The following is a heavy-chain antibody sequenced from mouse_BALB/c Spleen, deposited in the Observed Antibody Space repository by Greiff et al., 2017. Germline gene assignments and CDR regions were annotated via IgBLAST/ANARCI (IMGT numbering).Heavy chain of an antibody. V-gene: IGHV1S81*02. D-gene: IGHD2-1*01. CDR1: GYTFTSYW. Sequence: QVQLQQSGAELVKPGASVKLSCKASGYTFTSYWMHWVKQRPGQGLEWIGEINPSNGRTNYNEKFKSKATLTVDKSSSTAYMQLSSLTSEDSAVYYCARSIYGNPFAYWGQGTLVTVSA. J-gene: IGHJ3*01. CDR3: ARSIYGNPFAY. CDR2: INPSNGRT.